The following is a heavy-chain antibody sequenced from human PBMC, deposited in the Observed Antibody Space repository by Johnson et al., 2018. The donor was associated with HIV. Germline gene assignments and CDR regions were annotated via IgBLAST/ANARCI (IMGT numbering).Heavy chain of an antibody. Sequence: VEYGGALVQPGGSLRLSCAASGFTVISNYMNWVRQAPGKGLEWVSVIYSGDNTFHADSVKGRFIISRDNSKNTMYLQMNSLRTEDTAVYYCARVGANFDAFDIWGQGTMVTVSS. J-gene: IGHJ3*02. D-gene: IGHD4/OR15-4a*01. CDR1: GFTVISNY. CDR2: IYSGDNT. V-gene: IGHV3-66*01. CDR3: ARVGANFDAFDI.